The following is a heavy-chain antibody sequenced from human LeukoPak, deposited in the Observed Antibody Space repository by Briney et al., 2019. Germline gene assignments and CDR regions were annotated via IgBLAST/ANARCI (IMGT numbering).Heavy chain of an antibody. CDR2: IYSGGST. Sequence: GGSLRLSCAASGFTVSSNYMSWVRQAPGKGLEWVSVIYSGGSTYYADSVKGRFTISRDNAKNSLYLQMNSLRAEDTAVYYCVRRYMATSAEDFDHWGQGTLVTVSS. CDR1: GFTVSSNY. J-gene: IGHJ4*02. D-gene: IGHD5-24*01. V-gene: IGHV3-53*01. CDR3: VRRYMATSAEDFDH.